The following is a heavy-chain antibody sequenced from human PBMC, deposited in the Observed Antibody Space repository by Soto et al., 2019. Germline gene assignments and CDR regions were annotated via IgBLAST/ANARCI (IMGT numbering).Heavy chain of an antibody. V-gene: IGHV1-69*01. CDR2: IIPIFDTT. J-gene: IGHJ4*02. Sequence: QLHLVQSGAEVKKPGSSLKVSCTASGGTFSNSGISWVRQAPGQGLEWMGGIIPIFDTTNYAQKLQGRITIIADESTNTVYMELSNLRSADTGVYYCARAPILVSVTLHENYFDSWRQGTLVTVSS. CDR1: GGTFSNSG. CDR3: ARAPILVSVTLHENYFDS. D-gene: IGHD2-21*02.